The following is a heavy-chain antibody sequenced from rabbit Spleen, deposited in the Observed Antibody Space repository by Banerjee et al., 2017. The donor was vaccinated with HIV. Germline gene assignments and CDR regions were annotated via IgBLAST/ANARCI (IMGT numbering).Heavy chain of an antibody. J-gene: IGHJ4*01. Sequence: QEQLVESGGGLVKPEGSLTLTCKASGFSFSDRDVMCWVRQAPGKGLEWIGVIYAAKGSTDYATWVNGRFTISSHNAQNTLYLQLNSLTAADTATYFCVRGASGTGYYSLWGPGTLVTVS. CDR1: GFSFSDRDV. CDR2: IYAAKGST. D-gene: IGHD1-1*01. V-gene: IGHV1S47*01. CDR3: VRGASGTGYYSL.